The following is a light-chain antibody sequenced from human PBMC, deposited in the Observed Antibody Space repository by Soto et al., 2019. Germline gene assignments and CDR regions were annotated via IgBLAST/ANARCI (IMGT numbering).Light chain of an antibody. V-gene: IGKV4-1*01. CDR3: QQYYSTPWT. CDR2: WTS. J-gene: IGKJ1*01. CDR1: QSVLYSSNNKNY. Sequence: DIVMTQSPDSLAVSLCERPSINCKSSQSVLYSSNNKNYLAWYQQKPGQPPKLLIYWTSTRESGVPDRFSVSGSGTDFTLTISSLKAEDVAVYYCQQYYSTPWTFGQGTKVDIK.